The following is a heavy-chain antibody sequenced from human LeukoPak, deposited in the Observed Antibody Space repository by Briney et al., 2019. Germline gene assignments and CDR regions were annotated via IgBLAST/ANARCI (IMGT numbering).Heavy chain of an antibody. CDR1: GFTFSSYS. Sequence: GGSLRLSCAASGFTFSSYSMNWVRQAPGKGLEWVSYISSSSSAIYYADSVKGRFTISRDNAKNSLYLQMNSLRAEDTAVYYCARISQAVAGTDWGQGTLVTVSS. D-gene: IGHD6-19*01. CDR2: ISSSSSAI. CDR3: ARISQAVAGTD. V-gene: IGHV3-48*01. J-gene: IGHJ4*02.